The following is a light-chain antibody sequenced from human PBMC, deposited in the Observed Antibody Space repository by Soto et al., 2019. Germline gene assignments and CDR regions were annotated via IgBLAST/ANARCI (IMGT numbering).Light chain of an antibody. CDR2: ASS. V-gene: IGKV1-39*01. Sequence: DSQITQSPSSLSASVGYRFTITCRASQIISSYLNWYQQKPLKAPKLLIYASSSLQSGVPSRFSGSGSGTDFTITISSLKTEDFENYYCQQSYSTLITFGQGTRLEIK. CDR3: QQSYSTLIT. CDR1: QIISSY. J-gene: IGKJ5*01.